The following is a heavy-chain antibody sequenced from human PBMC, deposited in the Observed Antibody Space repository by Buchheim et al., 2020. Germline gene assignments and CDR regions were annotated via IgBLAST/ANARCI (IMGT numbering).Heavy chain of an antibody. CDR3: AVGAHY. Sequence: DVQLVESGGGLVQSGGSLRLSWEASGFIFDNFWMTWVRQAKGKGLEWVAGIAGVGVKIYYGESGKGRFTISRANSKTSRFLQMDDLRSDDTAVYYCAVGAHYWGQGT. CDR1: GFIFDNFW. CDR2: IAGVGVKI. D-gene: IGHD1-26*01. V-gene: IGHV3-7*01. J-gene: IGHJ4*02.